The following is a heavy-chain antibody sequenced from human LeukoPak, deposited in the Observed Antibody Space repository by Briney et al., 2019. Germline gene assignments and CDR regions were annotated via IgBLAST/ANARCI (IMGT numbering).Heavy chain of an antibody. V-gene: IGHV4-39*07. Sequence: PSETLSLTCTVSGRSISSSSYYWGWIRQPPGKGLEWIGSIYYSESTYYNRSLKSRVTISVDTSKNQFSLKLSSVTAADTAVYYCASTYYDFWSGPLDVWGKGTTVTVSS. CDR2: IYYSEST. J-gene: IGHJ6*04. CDR1: GRSISSSSYY. D-gene: IGHD3-3*01. CDR3: ASTYYDFWSGPLDV.